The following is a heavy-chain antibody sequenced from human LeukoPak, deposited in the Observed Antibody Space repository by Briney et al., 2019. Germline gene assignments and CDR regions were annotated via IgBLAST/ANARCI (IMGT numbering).Heavy chain of an antibody. CDR1: GGSVSSGSYY. J-gene: IGHJ6*02. V-gene: IGHV4-61*01. CDR2: IYYSGST. Sequence: SETLSLTCTVSGGSVSSGSYYWSWIRQPPGKGLEWIGYIYYSGSTNYNPSLKSRVTISADTSKNQFSLNLSAVTAADAATYYCARHVATNYYYNYYGLDVWGQGTTVTVSS. D-gene: IGHD3-10*02. CDR3: ARHVATNYYYNYYGLDV.